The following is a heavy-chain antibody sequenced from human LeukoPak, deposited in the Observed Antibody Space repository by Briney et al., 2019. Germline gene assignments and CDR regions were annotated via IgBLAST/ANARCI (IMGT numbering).Heavy chain of an antibody. J-gene: IGHJ4*02. D-gene: IGHD3-3*01. CDR3: AREKKASKTYYDFWSGYYTDY. Sequence: SETLSLTCAVYGGSFSGYYWSWIRQPPGKGLEWIGEINHSGSTNYNPSLKSRVTISVDTSKNQFSLKLSSVTAADTAVYYCAREKKASKTYYDFWSGYYTDYWGQGTLVTVSS. CDR2: INHSGST. V-gene: IGHV4-34*01. CDR1: GGSFSGYY.